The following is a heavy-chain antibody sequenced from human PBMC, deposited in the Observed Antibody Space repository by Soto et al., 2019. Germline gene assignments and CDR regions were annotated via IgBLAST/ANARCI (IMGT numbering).Heavy chain of an antibody. D-gene: IGHD3-10*01. CDR1: GFTFSDYY. CDR2: ISSSGSTI. J-gene: IGHJ4*02. CDR3: ARGNGLRWFGEFQEPHPDDY. V-gene: IGHV3-11*01. Sequence: QVQLVESGGGLVKPGGSLRLSCAASGFTFSDYYMSWIRQAPGKGLEWVSYISSSGSTIYYADSVKGRFTISRDNAKNSLYLQMNSLKAEDTAVYYCARGNGLRWFGEFQEPHPDDYWGQGTLVTVSS.